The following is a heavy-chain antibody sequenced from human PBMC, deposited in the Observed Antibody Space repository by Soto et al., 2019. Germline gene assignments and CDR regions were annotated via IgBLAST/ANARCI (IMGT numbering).Heavy chain of an antibody. V-gene: IGHV3-15*07. Sequence: GGSLRLSCAASCFTFSNAWMNWVRQAPGKGLEWVGRIKSKTDGGTTDYAAPVKGRFTISRDDSKNTLYLQMNSLKTEDTAVYYCTTHTIVVVPAAMVVDWFDPWGQGTLVTVSS. J-gene: IGHJ5*02. CDR3: TTHTIVVVPAAMVVDWFDP. D-gene: IGHD2-2*01. CDR2: IKSKTDGGTT. CDR1: CFTFSNAW.